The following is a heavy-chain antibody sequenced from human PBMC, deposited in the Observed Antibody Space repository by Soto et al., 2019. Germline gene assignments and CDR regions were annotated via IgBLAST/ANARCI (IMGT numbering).Heavy chain of an antibody. CDR2: ISAYNGNT. V-gene: IGHV1-18*01. CDR1: GYTFTSYG. Sequence: ASVKVCCKASGYTFTSYGISWVRQAPGQGLEWMGWISAYNGNTNYAQKLRGRVTMTTDTSTSTAYMELRSLRSDDTAVYYCARDGIAAAERDYGMDVWGQGTTVTVSS. D-gene: IGHD6-13*01. CDR3: ARDGIAAAERDYGMDV. J-gene: IGHJ6*02.